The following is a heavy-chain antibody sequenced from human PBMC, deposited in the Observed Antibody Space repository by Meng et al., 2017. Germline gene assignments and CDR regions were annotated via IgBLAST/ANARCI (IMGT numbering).Heavy chain of an antibody. Sequence: QGQLGRSGVEVKKPGASVKVSCKASGYTFTGYYMHWVRQAPGQGLEWMGWINPNSGGTNYAQKFQGRVTMTRDTSISTAYMELSRLRSDDTAVYYCAREDSGYVRDFDYWGQGTLVTVSS. CDR3: AREDSGYVRDFDY. V-gene: IGHV1-2*02. J-gene: IGHJ4*02. CDR1: GYTFTGYY. D-gene: IGHD5-12*01. CDR2: INPNSGGT.